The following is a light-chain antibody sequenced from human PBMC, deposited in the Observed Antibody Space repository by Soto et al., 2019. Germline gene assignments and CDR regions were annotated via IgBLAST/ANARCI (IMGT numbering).Light chain of an antibody. CDR2: GAS. Sequence: EIVLTQSPDTLSLSPGERATLSCRASQSISSNYLGWYQQKVSQAPRLLIYGASSRATAIPERFSGSGSGTDFTLTISRLEPEDFAVYYCQYYGSSRTFGQGTKVDIK. V-gene: IGKV3-20*01. CDR3: QYYGSSRT. CDR1: QSISSNY. J-gene: IGKJ1*01.